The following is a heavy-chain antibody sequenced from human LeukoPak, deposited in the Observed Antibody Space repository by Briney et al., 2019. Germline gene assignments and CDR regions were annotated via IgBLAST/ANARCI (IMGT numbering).Heavy chain of an antibody. Sequence: GGSLRLSCAASGFTFSSYSMNWVRQAPGKGLEWVSSISSSSSYIYYADSVKGRFTISRDNAKNSLYLQMNSLRAEDTAVYYCARGEPYAPYYDFWSGYYLFSFFDPWGQGTLVTVSS. D-gene: IGHD3-3*01. J-gene: IGHJ5*02. V-gene: IGHV3-21*01. CDR1: GFTFSSYS. CDR2: ISSSSSYI. CDR3: ARGEPYAPYYDFWSGYYLFSFFDP.